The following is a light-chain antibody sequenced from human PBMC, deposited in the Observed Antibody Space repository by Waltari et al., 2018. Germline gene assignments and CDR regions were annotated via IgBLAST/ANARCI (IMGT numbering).Light chain of an antibody. CDR1: QGIASN. CDR3: QQLHSYPLT. J-gene: IGKJ4*01. Sequence: IQLTQSPSSLSASVGDRVPITCRASQGIASNLAGYQQKPGKAPALLNYAASTLQTGVPSRFSGSGSGTDFTLTISSLQPEDLAVYHCQQLHSYPLTFGGGTTVDI. V-gene: IGKV1-9*01. CDR2: AAS.